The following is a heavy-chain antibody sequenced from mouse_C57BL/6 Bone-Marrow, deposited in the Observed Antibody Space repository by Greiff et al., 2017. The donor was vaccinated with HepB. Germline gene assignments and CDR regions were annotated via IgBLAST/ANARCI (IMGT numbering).Heavy chain of an antibody. CDR3: ARAYYSNYGDY. D-gene: IGHD2-5*01. V-gene: IGHV5-4*01. CDR2: ISDGGSYT. Sequence: EVQRVESGGGLVKPGGSLKLSCAASGFTFSSYAMSWVRQTPEKRLEWVATISDGGSYTYYPDNVKGRFTISRDNAKNNLYLQMSHLKSEDTAMYYCARAYYSNYGDYWGQGTTLTVSS. J-gene: IGHJ2*01. CDR1: GFTFSSYA.